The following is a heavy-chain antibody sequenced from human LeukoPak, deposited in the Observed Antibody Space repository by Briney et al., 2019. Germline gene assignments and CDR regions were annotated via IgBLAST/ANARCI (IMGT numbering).Heavy chain of an antibody. CDR3: ARDMDFGEYSSSPGPVDY. CDR2: INSDGSST. V-gene: IGHV3-74*01. J-gene: IGHJ4*02. CDR1: EFTFSNYW. Sequence: GSQRLSCAASEFTFSNYWMHWVRQAPGKGLVWVSRINSDGSSTTYADSVKGRFSISRDNSKNTLYLQMNSLRAEDTAVYYCARDMDFGEYSSSPGPVDYWGQGTLVTVSS. D-gene: IGHD6-6*01.